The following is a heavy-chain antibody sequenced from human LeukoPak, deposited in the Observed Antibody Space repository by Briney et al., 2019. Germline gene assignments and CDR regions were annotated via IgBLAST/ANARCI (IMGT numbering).Heavy chain of an antibody. D-gene: IGHD5-12*01. V-gene: IGHV4-31*03. CDR1: GGSISSGGYY. CDR3: ARDRGYVPDAFDI. J-gene: IGHJ3*02. Sequence: SETLSLTCTVSGGSISSGGYYWSWIRQHPGKGLEWIGYIYYSGSAYYNPSLKSRVTISVDTSKNQFSLKLSSVTAADTAVYYCARDRGYVPDAFDIWGQGTMVTVSS. CDR2: IYYSGSA.